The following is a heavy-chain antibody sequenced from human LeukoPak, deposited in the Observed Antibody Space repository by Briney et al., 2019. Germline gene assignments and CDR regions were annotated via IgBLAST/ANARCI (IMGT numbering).Heavy chain of an antibody. CDR1: GYTFTSYD. V-gene: IGHV1-8*01. Sequence: ASVKVSCKASGYTFTSYDINWVRQATGQGLEWMGWMNPNSGNTGYAQKFQGRVTMTRNTSISTAYMGLSSLRSEDTAVYYCARGLIWFGEPSNFDYWGQGTLVTVSS. J-gene: IGHJ4*02. CDR3: ARGLIWFGEPSNFDY. CDR2: MNPNSGNT. D-gene: IGHD3-10*01.